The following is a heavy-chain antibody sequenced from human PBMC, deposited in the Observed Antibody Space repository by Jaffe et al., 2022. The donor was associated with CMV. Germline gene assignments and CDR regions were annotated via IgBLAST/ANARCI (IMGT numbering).Heavy chain of an antibody. CDR2: ISWNSATL. CDR1: GFIFADSA. J-gene: IGHJ4*02. D-gene: IGHD3-10*01. Sequence: EVQLVESGGALVQPGRSLRLSCAASGFIFADSAMHWVRQAPGKGLEWVSGISWNSATLGYADSVKGRFTISRDNAKNSLYLQMNTLRPDDTALYYCVKDIGTKYFGSGYFDYWGQGNLVTVST. CDR3: VKDIGTKYFGSGYFDY. V-gene: IGHV3-9*01.